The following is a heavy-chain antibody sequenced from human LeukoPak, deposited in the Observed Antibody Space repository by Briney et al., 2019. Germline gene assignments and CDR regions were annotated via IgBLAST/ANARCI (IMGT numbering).Heavy chain of an antibody. V-gene: IGHV4-59*01. CDR3: ARAKGIAGYCSGGSCPPAWFDP. J-gene: IGHJ5*02. CDR1: GGSISSSY. D-gene: IGHD2-15*01. CDR2: IYYSGST. Sequence: SETLSLTCTVSGGSISSSYWSWIRQPPGKGLEWIGYIYYSGSTNHNPSLKSRVTISVDTSKNQFSLKLSSVTAADTAVYYCARAKGIAGYCSGGSCPPAWFDPWGQGTLVTVSS.